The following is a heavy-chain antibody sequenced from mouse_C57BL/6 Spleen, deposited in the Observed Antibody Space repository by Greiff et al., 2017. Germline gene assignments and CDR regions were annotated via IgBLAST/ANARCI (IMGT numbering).Heavy chain of an antibody. CDR3: ARSHYYGSSYAMDY. D-gene: IGHD1-1*01. CDR1: GYAFSSSW. Sequence: QVQLKESGPELVKPGASVKISCKASGYAFSSSWMNWVKQRPGKGLEWIGRIYPGDGDTNYNGKFKGKATLTADKSSSTAYMQLSSLTSEDSAVYFCARSHYYGSSYAMDYWGQGTSVTVSS. J-gene: IGHJ4*01. CDR2: IYPGDGDT. V-gene: IGHV1-82*01.